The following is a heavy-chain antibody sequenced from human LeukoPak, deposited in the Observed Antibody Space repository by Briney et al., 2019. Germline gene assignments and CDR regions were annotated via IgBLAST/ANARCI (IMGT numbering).Heavy chain of an antibody. J-gene: IGHJ3*02. D-gene: IGHD3-9*01. CDR3: ARTELRSFQPHAFDI. CDR2: IYYSGST. Sequence: SETLSLTCSVSGGSISSSNFYWGWIRQPLGKGLEWIGIIYYSGSTYYNPSLKSRVTISVDTSKSQFSLRLTSVTAADTAIYYCARTELRSFQPHAFDIWGQGTMVTVSS. CDR1: GGSISSSNFY. V-gene: IGHV4-39*01.